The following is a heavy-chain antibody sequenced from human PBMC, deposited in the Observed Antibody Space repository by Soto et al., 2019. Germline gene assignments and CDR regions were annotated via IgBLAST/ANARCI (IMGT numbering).Heavy chain of an antibody. CDR2: IYYSGST. Sequence: PSETLSLTCTASGGSVSSGSYYWSWIRQPPGKGLEWIGYIYYSGSTNYNPSLKRRVPISVDTSKNQFSLKLSSVTAADTAVYYCARESEGYYDSSGLAYWGQGTLVTVSS. D-gene: IGHD3-22*01. CDR1: GGSVSSGSYY. CDR3: ARESEGYYDSSGLAY. V-gene: IGHV4-61*01. J-gene: IGHJ4*02.